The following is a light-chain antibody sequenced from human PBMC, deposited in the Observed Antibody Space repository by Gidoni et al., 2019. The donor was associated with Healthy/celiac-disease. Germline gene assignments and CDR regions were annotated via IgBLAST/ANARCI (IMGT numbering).Light chain of an antibody. CDR3: AAWDDSLNGRV. CDR2: SNN. J-gene: IGLJ2*01. V-gene: IGLV1-44*01. CDR1: SSNIGSNT. Sequence: QSVLTQPPSASGTPGQRVTISCSGSSSNIGSNTVNWYQQLPGTAAKLLIYSNNQRPSGVPDRCSGSKSGTSASLAISGLQSEDEADYYCAAWDDSLNGRVFGGGTKLTVL.